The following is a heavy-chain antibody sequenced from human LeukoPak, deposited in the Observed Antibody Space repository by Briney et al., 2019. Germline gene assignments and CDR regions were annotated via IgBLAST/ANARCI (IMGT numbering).Heavy chain of an antibody. CDR3: ARRGGDY. V-gene: IGHV4-4*09. D-gene: IGHD4-23*01. Sequence: SETLSLTCTVSGGSISSYYWSWIRQPPGKGLEWIGYIYTSGSTNYNPSLKSRVTISGDTSKNQFSLKLTSVTAADTAVYYCARRGGDYWGQGILVTVSS. J-gene: IGHJ4*02. CDR1: GGSISSYY. CDR2: IYTSGST.